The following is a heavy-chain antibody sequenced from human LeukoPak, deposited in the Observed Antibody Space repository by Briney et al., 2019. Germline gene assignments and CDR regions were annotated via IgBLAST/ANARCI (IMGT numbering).Heavy chain of an antibody. V-gene: IGHV4-39*01. CDR1: GGSVSSSNYY. Sequence: SETLSLTCTVSGGSVSSSNYYWGWIRQPPGKGLEWIGSMYYTGSTYYNPSLKSRVSISVDTSKTQFSLKLSSVTAADTAVYYCARHVGYYDTSSNFRDCWGQGTLVTVSS. CDR2: MYYTGST. J-gene: IGHJ4*02. CDR3: ARHVGYYDTSSNFRDC. D-gene: IGHD3-22*01.